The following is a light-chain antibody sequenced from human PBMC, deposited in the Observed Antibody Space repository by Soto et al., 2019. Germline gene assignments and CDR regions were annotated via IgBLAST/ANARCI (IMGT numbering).Light chain of an antibody. Sequence: IVLTQSPGTLSLSPGDRATLSCRASQSLGSRSLAWYQQKPGQAPRLLIYGAYRRATGVPARFSGSGSGTEFTLSISGLQSEDFAVYFCQQYNNWPFSFGQGTRLEIK. CDR1: QSLGSR. CDR2: GAY. CDR3: QQYNNWPFS. J-gene: IGKJ5*01. V-gene: IGKV3-15*01.